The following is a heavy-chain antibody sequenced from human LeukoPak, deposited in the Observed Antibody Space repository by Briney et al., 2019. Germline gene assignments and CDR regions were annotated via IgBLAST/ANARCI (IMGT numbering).Heavy chain of an antibody. CDR1: GYTFTGYY. V-gene: IGHV1-2*04. J-gene: IGHJ4*02. CDR3: ARENGNSGYENFDY. Sequence: ASVKASCKASGYTFTGYYMHWVRQAPGQGLEWMGWINPNSGGTNYAQKFQGWVTMTRDTSISTAYMELSRLRSDDTAVYYCARENGNSGYENFDYWGQGTLVTVSS. CDR2: INPNSGGT. D-gene: IGHD5-12*01.